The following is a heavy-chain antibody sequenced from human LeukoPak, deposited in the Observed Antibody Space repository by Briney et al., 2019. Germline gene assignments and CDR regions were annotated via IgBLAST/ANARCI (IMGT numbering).Heavy chain of an antibody. CDR2: ISGSGGST. D-gene: IGHD3-22*01. CDR1: GFTFSSYG. Sequence: GGSLGLSCAASGFTFSSYGMSWVRQAPGKGLEWVSAISGSGGSTYYADSVKGRFTISRDNSKNTLYLQMNSLRAEDTAVYYCARDHYYDSSGYTPAGDAFDIWGQGTMVTVSS. CDR3: ARDHYYDSSGYTPAGDAFDI. V-gene: IGHV3-23*01. J-gene: IGHJ3*02.